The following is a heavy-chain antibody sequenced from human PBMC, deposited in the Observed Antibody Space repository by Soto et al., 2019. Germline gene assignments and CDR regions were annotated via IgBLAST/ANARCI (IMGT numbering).Heavy chain of an antibody. CDR1: GYTFTGYY. V-gene: IGHV1-2*02. D-gene: IGHD3-22*01. CDR3: ARVDYYDSSGYVSD. Sequence: ASVKVSCKASGYTFTGYYMHWVRQAPGQGLEWMGWINPNSGGTNYAQKFQGRVTMTRDTSISTAYMELSRLRSDDTAVYYCARVDYYDSSGYVSDWGQGTLVTVSS. CDR2: INPNSGGT. J-gene: IGHJ4*02.